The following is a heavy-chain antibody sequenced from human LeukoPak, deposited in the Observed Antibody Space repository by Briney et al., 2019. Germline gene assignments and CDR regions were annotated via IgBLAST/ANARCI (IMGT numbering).Heavy chain of an antibody. J-gene: IGHJ4*02. CDR2: INPNSGGT. V-gene: IGHV1-2*02. CDR3: ARDRAGPDRDKGKWELPY. D-gene: IGHD1-26*01. Sequence: ASVKVSCKASGYTFTGYYMHWVRQAPGQGLEWMGWINPNSGGTNYAQKFQGRVTMTRDTSISTAYMELRRLRSNDTAVYYCARDRAGPDRDKGKWELPYWGQGTLVTVSS. CDR1: GYTFTGYY.